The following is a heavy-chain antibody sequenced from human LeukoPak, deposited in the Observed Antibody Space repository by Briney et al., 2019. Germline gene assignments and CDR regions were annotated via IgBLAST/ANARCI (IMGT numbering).Heavy chain of an antibody. CDR2: ISYDGSNK. CDR3: ARDTGGYSYGLGY. CDR1: GFTFSSYG. J-gene: IGHJ4*02. D-gene: IGHD5-18*01. Sequence: PGRSLRLSCAASGFTFSSYGMHWVRQAPGKGLEWVAVISYDGSNKYYADSVKGRFTISRDNSKNTLYLQMNSLRAEDTAVYYCARDTGGYSYGLGYWGQGTLVTVSS. V-gene: IGHV3-30*03.